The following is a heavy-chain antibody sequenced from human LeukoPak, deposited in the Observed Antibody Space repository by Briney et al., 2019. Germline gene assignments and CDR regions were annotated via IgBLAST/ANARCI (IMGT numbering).Heavy chain of an antibody. CDR3: ARDCSSTSCKAHFDY. Sequence: SETLSLTCTVSGGSISSYYWSWIRQPPGKGLEWIGYIYYSGTTNYNPSLKSRVTISVDTSKNQFSLRLSSVTAADTAVYFCARDCSSTSCKAHFDYWGQGTLVTVSS. J-gene: IGHJ4*02. CDR1: GGSISSYY. V-gene: IGHV4-59*01. D-gene: IGHD2-2*01. CDR2: IYYSGTT.